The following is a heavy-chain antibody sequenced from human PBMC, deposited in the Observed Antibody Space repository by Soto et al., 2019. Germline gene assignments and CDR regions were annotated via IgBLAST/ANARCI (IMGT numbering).Heavy chain of an antibody. J-gene: IGHJ6*02. Sequence: SETLSLTCTVSGGSISSYYWSWIRQPPGKGLEWIGYIYYSGSTNYNPSLKSRVTISVDTSKNQFSLKLSSVTAADTAVYYCEREWSFYGMDVWGQGTTVTVSS. CDR3: EREWSFYGMDV. CDR1: GGSISSYY. V-gene: IGHV4-59*01. CDR2: IYYSGST. D-gene: IGHD2-15*01.